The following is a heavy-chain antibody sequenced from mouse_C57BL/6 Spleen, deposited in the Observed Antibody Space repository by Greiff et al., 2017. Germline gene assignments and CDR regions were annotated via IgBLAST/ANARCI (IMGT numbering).Heavy chain of an antibody. V-gene: IGHV5-4*01. CDR2: ISDGGSYT. D-gene: IGHD2-4*01. CDR1: GFTFSSYA. Sequence: EVQRVESGGGLVKPGGSLKLSCAASGFTFSSYAMSWVRQTPEKRLEWVATISDGGSYTYYPDNVKGRFTISRDNAKNNLYLQMSHLKSEDTAMYYCARSMITTRYFDYWGQGTTLTVSS. CDR3: ARSMITTRYFDY. J-gene: IGHJ2*01.